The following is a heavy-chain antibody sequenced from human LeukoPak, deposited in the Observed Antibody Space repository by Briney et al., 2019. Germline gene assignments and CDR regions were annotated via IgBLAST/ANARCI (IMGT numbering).Heavy chain of an antibody. CDR2: INPNSGGT. CDR1: GYTFTGYY. J-gene: IGHJ6*02. V-gene: IGHV1-2*02. Sequence: ASVKVSCKASGYTFTGYYMHWVRQAPGQGLEWMGWINPNSGGTNYAQKFQGRVTMTRDTSISTAYMELSRLRSDDTAVYYCARDHSYGTNYYYYYGMDVWGQGTTVTVSS. CDR3: ARDHSYGTNYYYYYGMDV. D-gene: IGHD5-18*01.